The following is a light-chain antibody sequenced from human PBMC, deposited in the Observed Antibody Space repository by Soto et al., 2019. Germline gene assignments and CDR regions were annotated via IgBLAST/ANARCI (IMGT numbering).Light chain of an antibody. CDR3: SSYAGSYTFVV. CDR1: SSDVGAYNY. V-gene: IGLV2-11*01. J-gene: IGLJ2*01. CDR2: DVT. Sequence: QSALTQPRSVSRSPGQSVTISCTGTSSDVGAYNYVSWYQQHPGKAPKLMIYDVTKRPSGVPDRFSGSKSGNTASLTISGLQAEDEADYYCSSYAGSYTFVVFGGGTKLTVL.